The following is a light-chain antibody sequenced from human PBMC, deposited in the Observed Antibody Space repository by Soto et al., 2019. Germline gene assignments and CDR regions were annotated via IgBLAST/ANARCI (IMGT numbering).Light chain of an antibody. CDR3: SSYTSSSTLVV. V-gene: IGLV2-14*01. CDR2: DVS. J-gene: IGLJ2*01. Sequence: QAVLTQPASVSGSPGQSITISCTGTSSDVGGYNYVSWYQQHPGKAPKLMIYDVSNRPSGVSNRFSGSKSGNTASLTISGLQAEDDAEYYCSSYTSSSTLVVFGGGTKLTVL. CDR1: SSDVGGYNY.